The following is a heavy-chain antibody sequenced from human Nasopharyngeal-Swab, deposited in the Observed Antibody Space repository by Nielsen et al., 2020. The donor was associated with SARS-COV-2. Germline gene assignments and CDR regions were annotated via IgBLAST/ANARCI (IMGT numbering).Heavy chain of an antibody. CDR3: AREKQLGLGV. CDR1: GYTFTSYD. J-gene: IGHJ4*02. D-gene: IGHD6-13*01. CDR2: MNPNSGNT. V-gene: IGHV1-8*01. Sequence: ALVKVSCKASGYTFTSYDINWVRQATGQGLEWMGWMNPNSGNTDYAQKFQGRVTMTRNTSISTAYMELSSLRSEDTAVYYCAREKQLGLGVWGQGTLVTVSS.